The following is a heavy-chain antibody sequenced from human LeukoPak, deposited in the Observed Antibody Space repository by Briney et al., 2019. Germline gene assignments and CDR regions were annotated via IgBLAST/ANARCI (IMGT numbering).Heavy chain of an antibody. CDR3: ARDLRVGAINFDY. CDR2: ISSSGSTI. J-gene: IGHJ4*02. D-gene: IGHD1-26*01. CDR1: GFTFSSYE. Sequence: GGSLRLSCAASGFTFSSYEMNWVRRAPGKGLEWVSYISSSGSTIYYADSVKGRFTISRDNAKNSLYLQMNSLRAEDTGVYYCARDLRVGAINFDYWGQGTLVTVSS. V-gene: IGHV3-48*03.